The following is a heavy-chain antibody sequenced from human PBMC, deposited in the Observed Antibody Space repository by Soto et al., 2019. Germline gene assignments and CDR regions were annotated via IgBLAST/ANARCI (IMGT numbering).Heavy chain of an antibody. CDR3: ARDGAARPGDWFDP. J-gene: IGHJ5*02. CDR1: GYTFTSYD. V-gene: IGHV1-8*01. Sequence: QVQLVQSGAEVKKPGASVKVSCKASGYTFTSYDINWVRQANGQGLEWMGWMNTNSGNTGYAQKFQGRVTMTRNTDISTAYMELSSLISEDTAVYYCARDGAARPGDWFDPGGKGTLVTVSS. CDR2: MNTNSGNT. D-gene: IGHD6-6*01.